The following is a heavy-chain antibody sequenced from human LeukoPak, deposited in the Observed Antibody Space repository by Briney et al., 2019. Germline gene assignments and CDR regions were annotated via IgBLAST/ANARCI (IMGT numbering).Heavy chain of an antibody. CDR1: GYSFTNFW. Sequence: GESLKISCKASGYSFTNFWIGWVRQMPGKGLEWMGIIYPGDSDTRYSPSFQGQVTISADKSISTAYLQWSSLRASDTAMYYCARQYNWNDRYAFDIWGQGTMVTVSS. D-gene: IGHD1-1*01. CDR3: ARQYNWNDRYAFDI. CDR2: IYPGDSDT. J-gene: IGHJ3*02. V-gene: IGHV5-51*01.